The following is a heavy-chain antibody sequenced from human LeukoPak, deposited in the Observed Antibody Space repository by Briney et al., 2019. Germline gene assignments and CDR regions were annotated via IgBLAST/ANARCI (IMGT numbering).Heavy chain of an antibody. CDR2: ISGSGGST. CDR3: AKDLVTGGLDY. J-gene: IGHJ4*02. Sequence: GGSLRLSCTASGFTFSSYAMTWVRQAPGKGLEWVSSISGSGGSTYYADSVKGRFTISRANSENTLYLQMHSLRAEDTAVYYCAKDLVTGGLDYWGQGTLVTVSS. D-gene: IGHD3-10*01. CDR1: GFTFSSYA. V-gene: IGHV3-23*01.